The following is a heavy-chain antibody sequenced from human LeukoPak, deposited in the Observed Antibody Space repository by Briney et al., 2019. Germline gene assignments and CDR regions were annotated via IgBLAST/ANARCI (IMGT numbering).Heavy chain of an antibody. D-gene: IGHD4-11*01. CDR3: ARSGTMTTVIPFDY. CDR2: IYYSGST. V-gene: IGHV4-39*01. CDR1: GGSISSSSYY. Sequence: SETLSLTCTVSGGSISSSSYYWGWIRQPPGTGLEWIGSIYYSGSTYYNPSLKSRVTISVDTSKNQFSLKLSSVTAADTAVYYCARSGTMTTVIPFDYWGQGTLVTVSS. J-gene: IGHJ4*02.